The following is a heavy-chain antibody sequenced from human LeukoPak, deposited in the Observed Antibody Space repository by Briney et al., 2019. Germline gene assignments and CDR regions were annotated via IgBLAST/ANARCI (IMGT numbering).Heavy chain of an antibody. CDR2: IYYSGST. CDR1: GGSISSGSYY. CDR3: ARHYYGSGSGPYYFDY. Sequence: PSETLSLTCTVSGGSISSGSYYWSWIRQPPGKGLEWIGYIYYSGSTNYNPSLKSRVTISVDTSKNQFSLKLSSVIAADTAVYYCARHYYGSGSGPYYFDYWGQGTLVTVSS. V-gene: IGHV4-61*01. D-gene: IGHD3-10*01. J-gene: IGHJ4*02.